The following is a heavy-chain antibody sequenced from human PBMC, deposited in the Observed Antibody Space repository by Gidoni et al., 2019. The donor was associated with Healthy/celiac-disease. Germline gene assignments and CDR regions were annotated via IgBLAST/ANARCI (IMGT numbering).Heavy chain of an antibody. Sequence: QGQLVESGGGVVPPGRSLRPSCAESGFTVSSYGLHWVSQAPGKGLAGVAVLWYDGSNKYYADSVKGRFTISRDNSKNTLYLQMNCLRAEDTAVYYCARAPYVWGSYRYGGLDYWGQGTLVTVSS. V-gene: IGHV3-33*01. J-gene: IGHJ4*02. CDR3: ARAPYVWGSYRYGGLDY. D-gene: IGHD3-16*02. CDR2: LWYDGSNK. CDR1: GFTVSSYG.